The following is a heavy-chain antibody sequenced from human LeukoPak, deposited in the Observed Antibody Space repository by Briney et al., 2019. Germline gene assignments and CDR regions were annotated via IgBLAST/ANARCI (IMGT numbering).Heavy chain of an antibody. V-gene: IGHV3-21*03. CDR2: ITSAGGYT. CDR3: ATSGGFVLPNAITGNWYMDV. Sequence: GRSLRLSCGASGFSFSDYSMNWVRQAPGKGLAWVASITSAGGYTYYADSVKGRFTISRDNARNSLFLQMDSLRPEDTAVYFCATSGGFVLPNAITGNWYMDVWGRGTTVTISS. CDR1: GFSFSDYS. D-gene: IGHD2-2*01. J-gene: IGHJ6*03.